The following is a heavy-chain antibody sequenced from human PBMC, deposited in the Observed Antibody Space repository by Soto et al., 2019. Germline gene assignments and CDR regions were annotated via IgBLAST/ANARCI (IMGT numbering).Heavy chain of an antibody. CDR2: IYYSGST. V-gene: IGHV4-30-4*01. J-gene: IGHJ6*03. Sequence: SETLSLTCTVSGGSISSGDYYWSWIRQPPGKCLEWIGYIYYSGSTYYNPSLKSRVTISVDTSKNQFSLKLSSVTAADTAVYYCATSERYYYYSMDVWGKGTTVTVSS. D-gene: IGHD1-1*01. CDR1: GGSISSGDYY. CDR3: ATSERYYYYSMDV.